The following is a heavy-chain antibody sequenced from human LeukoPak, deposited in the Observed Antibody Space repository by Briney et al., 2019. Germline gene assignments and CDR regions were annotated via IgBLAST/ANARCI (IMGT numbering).Heavy chain of an antibody. CDR1: GYTFTTYD. CDR2: MNPHSGNT. CDR3: TRAPFPGIY. D-gene: IGHD3-10*01. Sequence: ASVKVSCKASGYTFTTYDINWVRQATGQGLEWMGWMNPHSGNTGYAQKFQGRVTMTRDTSINTAYMELSSLTSDDTAVYYCTRAPFPGIYWGQGTPVTVSS. V-gene: IGHV1-8*01. J-gene: IGHJ4*02.